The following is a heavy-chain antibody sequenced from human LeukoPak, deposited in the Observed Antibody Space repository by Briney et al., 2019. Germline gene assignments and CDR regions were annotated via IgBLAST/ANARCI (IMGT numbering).Heavy chain of an antibody. J-gene: IGHJ6*02. CDR2: IIPIFGTA. CDR1: GGTFSSYA. CDR3: ASPAPGLLVGATIFGMDV. V-gene: IGHV1-69*13. Sequence: GASVTVSCTASGGTFSSYAISWVRQAPGQGLEWMGGIIPIFGTANYAQKFQGRVTITADESTSTAYMELSSLRSEDTAVYYCASPAPGLLVGATIFGMDVWGQGTTVTVSS. D-gene: IGHD1-26*01.